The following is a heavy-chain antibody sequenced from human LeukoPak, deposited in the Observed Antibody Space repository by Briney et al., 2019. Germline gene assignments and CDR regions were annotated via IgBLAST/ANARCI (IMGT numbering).Heavy chain of an antibody. Sequence: GASVKVSCKASGYTFTSYDINWVRQATGQGLEWMGWMNPNSGNTGYAQKFQGRVTITRNTSISTAYMELSSLRSEDTAVYYCARDSSSGYSFMESDWGQGTLVTVSS. CDR1: GYTFTSYD. CDR3: ARDSSSGYSFMESD. V-gene: IGHV1-8*03. D-gene: IGHD3-22*01. CDR2: MNPNSGNT. J-gene: IGHJ4*02.